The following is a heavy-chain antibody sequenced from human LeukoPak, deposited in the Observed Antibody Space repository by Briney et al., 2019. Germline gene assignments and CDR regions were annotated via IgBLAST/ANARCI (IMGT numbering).Heavy chain of an antibody. CDR1: GGSISSSSYY. CDR2: ISCSGNT. CDR3: ARRNLFPYYFDY. Sequence: PSETLSLTCTVSGGSISSSSYYWGWIRQPPGKGLEWIGSISCSGNTYYNPSLKSRVTISVDTSKNEFSLKLTSVTAADTSVYYCARRNLFPYYFDYWGQGILVTVSS. J-gene: IGHJ4*02. V-gene: IGHV4-39*01.